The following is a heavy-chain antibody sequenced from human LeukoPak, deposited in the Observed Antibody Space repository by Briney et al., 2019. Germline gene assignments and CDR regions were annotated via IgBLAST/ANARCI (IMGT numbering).Heavy chain of an antibody. CDR3: ARGPMFFGVAYCDY. CDR2: IYTSGST. Sequence: PSQTLPLTCSVSGGSISSYYWSWIRQPAGKGLEWIGRIYTSGSTNYNPSLKSRVTMSVDTSKNQFSLKLSSVTAADTAVYYCARGPMFFGVAYCDYWGQGTLVTVSS. D-gene: IGHD3-3*01. J-gene: IGHJ4*02. V-gene: IGHV4-4*07. CDR1: GGSISSYY.